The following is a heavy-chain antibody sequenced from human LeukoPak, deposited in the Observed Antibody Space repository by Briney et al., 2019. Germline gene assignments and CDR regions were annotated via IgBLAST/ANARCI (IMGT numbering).Heavy chain of an antibody. Sequence: AGESLKISCKGSGYSFTSYWIGWVRQMPGKGLEWMGIIYPADSDTRYSPSFQGQITISADKSISTAYLQWSSLKAPDTAMYYCASRSPRVGRGFDYWGQGTLVTVSS. V-gene: IGHV5-51*01. CDR3: ASRSPRVGRGFDY. J-gene: IGHJ4*02. D-gene: IGHD5-24*01. CDR2: IYPADSDT. CDR1: GYSFTSYW.